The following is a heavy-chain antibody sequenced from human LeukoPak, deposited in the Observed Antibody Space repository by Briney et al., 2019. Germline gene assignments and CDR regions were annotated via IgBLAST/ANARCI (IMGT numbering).Heavy chain of an antibody. CDR1: GFTFSRYS. CDR3: ARGNPLWFGEFSSY. D-gene: IGHD3-10*01. Sequence: GGSLRLSCAASGFTFSRYSMNWVRQAPGEGLEWVSYISSSSSTIYYADSVKGRFTISRDNAKNSLYLQMNSLRAEDTAVYYCARGNPLWFGEFSSYWGQGTLLTVSS. J-gene: IGHJ4*02. CDR2: ISSSSSTI. V-gene: IGHV3-48*01.